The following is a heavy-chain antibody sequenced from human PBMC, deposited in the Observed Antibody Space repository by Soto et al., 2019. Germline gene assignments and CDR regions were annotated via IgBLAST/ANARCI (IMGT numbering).Heavy chain of an antibody. CDR1: GDSMGSGDYY. CDR3: SRGSTYYGFLT. J-gene: IGHJ5*02. Sequence: QVQLQESGPGLVKPSQTLSLTCTVSGDSMGSGDYYWTWIRQPPGKGLEWIGYIYYIGTTFYNPSLESQVNISIATSKNPFSLRLTSVTAADTAVYYCSRGSTYYGFLTWGQGTLVTVSS. V-gene: IGHV4-30-4*01. CDR2: IYYIGTT. D-gene: IGHD3-10*01.